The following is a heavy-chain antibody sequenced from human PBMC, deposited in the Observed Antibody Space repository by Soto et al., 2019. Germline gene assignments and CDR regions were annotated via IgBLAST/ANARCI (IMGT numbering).Heavy chain of an antibody. D-gene: IGHD2-21*01. J-gene: IGHJ4*02. V-gene: IGHV3-74*01. CDR2: INADGRTT. Sequence: EVQLVESGGGLFQPGGSLRLSCEASGFTFSTYWRHWARQAPGQGLVWLSRINADGRTTNYADSVRGRFTISRDNAKNTLFLQVNSLRAEDTAVYYCATAGQFRFDNWGQGALVTVSS. CDR1: GFTFSTYW. CDR3: ATAGQFRFDN.